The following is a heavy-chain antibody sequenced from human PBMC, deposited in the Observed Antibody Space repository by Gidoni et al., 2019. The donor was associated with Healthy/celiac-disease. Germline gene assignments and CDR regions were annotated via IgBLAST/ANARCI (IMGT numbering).Heavy chain of an antibody. V-gene: IGHV1-69*06. D-gene: IGHD1-26*01. CDR2: IIPIFGTA. Sequence: QVQLVQSGAEVKKPGSSVKVSCKASGGTFSSYAIRWVRQAPGQGLEWMGGIIPIFGTANYAQKFQGRVTITADKSTSTAYMELSSLRSEDTAVYYCARDRPPWVVGATMPCYGMDVWGQGTTVTVSS. CDR3: ARDRPPWVVGATMPCYGMDV. J-gene: IGHJ6*02. CDR1: GGTFSSYA.